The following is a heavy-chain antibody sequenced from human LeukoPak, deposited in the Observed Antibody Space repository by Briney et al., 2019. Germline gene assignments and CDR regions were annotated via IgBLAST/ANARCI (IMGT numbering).Heavy chain of an antibody. Sequence: GGSLRLSCAASGXTFSTYAMHWVRQAPGKGLEWVAVISYDGSNKYYADSVKGRFTVSRDNSKNTLYLQMNSLRAEDTAVYYCARGPPYSSSWYFDYWGQGTLVTVSS. J-gene: IGHJ4*02. D-gene: IGHD6-13*01. CDR3: ARGPPYSSSWYFDY. CDR2: ISYDGSNK. V-gene: IGHV3-30-3*01. CDR1: GXTFSTYA.